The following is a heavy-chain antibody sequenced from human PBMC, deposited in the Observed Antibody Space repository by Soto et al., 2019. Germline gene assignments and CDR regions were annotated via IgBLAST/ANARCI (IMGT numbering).Heavy chain of an antibody. J-gene: IGHJ3*02. V-gene: IGHV4-59*01. CDR3: ARPGDSRGYSAFDI. D-gene: IGHD3-22*01. CDR2: IYYSGST. CDR1: GGSISSYY. Sequence: SETLSLTCTVAGGSISSYYWSWIRQPPGKGLEWIGYIYYSGSTNYNPSLKSRVTISVDTSKNQFSLKLSSVTAADTAVYYCARPGDSRGYSAFDIWGQGTMVT.